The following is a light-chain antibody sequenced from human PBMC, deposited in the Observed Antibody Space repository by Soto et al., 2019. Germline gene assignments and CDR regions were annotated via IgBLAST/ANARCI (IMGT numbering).Light chain of an antibody. V-gene: IGKV3-20*01. CDR1: QSVSID. J-gene: IGKJ1*01. CDR2: GAS. CDR3: QQYGSSDT. Sequence: EILMTQSPSTVPVSPGERVTLSCRASQSVSIDLAWYQQKPGQAPRLLIYGASNRATGIPDRLSGSGSGTDFTLTISRLEPEDFAVYYCQQYGSSDTFGQGTKVDIK.